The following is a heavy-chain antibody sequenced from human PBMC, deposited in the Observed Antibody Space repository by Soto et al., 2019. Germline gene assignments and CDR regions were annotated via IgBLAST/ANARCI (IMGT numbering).Heavy chain of an antibody. J-gene: IGHJ6*03. V-gene: IGHV3-23*01. D-gene: IGHD3-9*01. Sequence: GGSLRLSCAASGFTFSSYAMSWVRQAPGKGLEWVSAISGSGGSTYYADSVKGRFTISRDNSKNTLYLQMNSLRAEDTAVYYCAKDFSPVLRYFDWLFPPRGDGGYYYMDVWGKGTTVTVSS. CDR1: GFTFSSYA. CDR3: AKDFSPVLRYFDWLFPPRGDGGYYYMDV. CDR2: ISGSGGST.